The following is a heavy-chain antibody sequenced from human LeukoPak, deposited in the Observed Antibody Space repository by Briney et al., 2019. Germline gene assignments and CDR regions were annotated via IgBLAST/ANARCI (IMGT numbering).Heavy chain of an antibody. V-gene: IGHV1-8*01. Sequence: GASVKVSCKASGYTFTSYDINWVRQATGQGLEWMGWMNPNSGNTGYAQKFQGRVTMTRNTSISTAYMELSSLRSEDTAVYYCARSYYDSSGYFLSGYWGQGTLVTVSS. J-gene: IGHJ4*02. CDR3: ARSYYDSSGYFLSGY. D-gene: IGHD3-22*01. CDR2: MNPNSGNT. CDR1: GYTFTSYD.